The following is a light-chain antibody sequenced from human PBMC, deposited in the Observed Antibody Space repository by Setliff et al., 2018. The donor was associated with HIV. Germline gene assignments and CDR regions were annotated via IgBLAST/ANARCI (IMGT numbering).Light chain of an antibody. J-gene: IGLJ2*01. CDR2: DVT. CDR1: SSDMGDYES. V-gene: IGLV2-23*02. CDR3: CSYAGSDTWI. Sequence: QSALPQPASVSGSPGQSITISCTGSSSDMGDYESVSWYQQHPGEVPKLMIYDVTKRPSGVSNRFSASKSGNTASLTISGLQAADEAHYYCCSYAGSDTWIVGGGTK.